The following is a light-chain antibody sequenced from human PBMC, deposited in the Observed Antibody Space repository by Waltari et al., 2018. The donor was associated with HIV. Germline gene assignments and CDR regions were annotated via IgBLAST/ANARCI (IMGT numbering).Light chain of an antibody. Sequence: DIQMTQSTSSLSASIGDRLTFTCRASQNINTFLSWFQQTPGQAPTLLIHGASRLQAGVASRFSGSGSGTDFTLTISSLQPEDFATYYCLQTYNTPLTFGPGTKVDV. J-gene: IGKJ3*01. CDR3: LQTYNTPLT. CDR1: QNINTF. CDR2: GAS. V-gene: IGKV1-39*01.